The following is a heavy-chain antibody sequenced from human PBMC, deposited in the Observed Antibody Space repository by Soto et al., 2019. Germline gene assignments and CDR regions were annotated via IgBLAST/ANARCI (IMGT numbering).Heavy chain of an antibody. Sequence: QVQVVQSGPELKKPGASVKVSCKAQGYIFTKYGIGWVRQAPGHGLEWRGLINVYNGDRKVAQKFQDRVSMTTATATDTAYVELKGLRSGDTAVYYCARLQLGGDRMLNWFDPWGQGTLVTVSS. V-gene: IGHV1-18*01. J-gene: IGHJ5*02. CDR3: ARLQLGGDRMLNWFDP. CDR2: INVYNGDR. D-gene: IGHD2-21*02. CDR1: GYIFTKYG.